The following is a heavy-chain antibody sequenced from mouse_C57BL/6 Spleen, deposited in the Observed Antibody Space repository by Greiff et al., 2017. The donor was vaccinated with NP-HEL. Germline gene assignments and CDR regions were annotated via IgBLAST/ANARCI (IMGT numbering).Heavy chain of an antibody. Sequence: QVQLQQSGAELVRPGTSVKVSCKASGYAFTNYLIEWVKQRPGQGLEWIGVINPGSGGTNYNEKFKGKATLTADKSSSTAYMQLSSLTSEDSAVYFCARGEYDYDYFDYWGQGTTLTVSS. J-gene: IGHJ2*01. CDR3: ARGEYDYDYFDY. V-gene: IGHV1-54*01. CDR1: GYAFTNYL. CDR2: INPGSGGT. D-gene: IGHD2-4*01.